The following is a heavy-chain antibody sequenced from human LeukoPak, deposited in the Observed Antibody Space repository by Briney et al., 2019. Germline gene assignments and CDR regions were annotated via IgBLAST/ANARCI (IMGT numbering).Heavy chain of an antibody. CDR2: IKQDGNET. CDR1: GFTFSSYW. CDR3: ASPRRGSSWFI. J-gene: IGHJ4*02. D-gene: IGHD6-6*01. V-gene: IGHV3-7*01. Sequence: GGSLSLSCAASGFTFSSYWMSWVRQAPGKGLEWVANIKQDGNETYYVDSVKGRFTNSRDNAKNSLYLQMNSLRAEDTAVYYCASPRRGSSWFIWGQGTLVTVSS.